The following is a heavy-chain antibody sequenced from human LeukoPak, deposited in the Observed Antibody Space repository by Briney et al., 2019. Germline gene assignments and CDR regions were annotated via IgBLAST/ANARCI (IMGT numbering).Heavy chain of an antibody. Sequence: GGSLRLSCAASGFTFSSYGMHWVRQAPGKGLEWVAVIWYDGSNKYYADSVKGRFTISSDNPKNTLYLQMDSLRAEDTAVYYCARAAHTTYVLGRYYYYAMDVWGQGTTVTVSS. V-gene: IGHV3-30*19. CDR2: IWYDGSNK. J-gene: IGHJ6*02. CDR3: ARAAHTTYVLGRYYYYAMDV. D-gene: IGHD3-10*01. CDR1: GFTFSSYG.